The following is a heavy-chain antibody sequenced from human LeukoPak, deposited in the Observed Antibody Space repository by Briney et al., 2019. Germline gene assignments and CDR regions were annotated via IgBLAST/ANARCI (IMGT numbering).Heavy chain of an antibody. V-gene: IGHV1-69*13. CDR3: ARDPRGNWNYGHDAFDI. Sequence: SVKVSCKASGGTFSSYAISWVRQAPGQGLEWMGGIIPIFGTANYAQKFQGRVTITADESTSTAYMELSSLRSEDTAVYYCARDPRGNWNYGHDAFDIWGQGTMVTVSS. CDR1: GGTFSSYA. D-gene: IGHD1-7*01. CDR2: IIPIFGTA. J-gene: IGHJ3*02.